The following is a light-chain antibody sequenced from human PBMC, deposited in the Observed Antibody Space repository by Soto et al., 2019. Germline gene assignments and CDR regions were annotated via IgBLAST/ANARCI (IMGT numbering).Light chain of an antibody. CDR2: EVS. Sequence: QSALTQPASVSGSPGQSITISCTGTSSDVGGYNYVSWYQQHPVKAAKLRIYEVSNRPSGVSNRFSGSKSGNTASLTISGLQAEDEADYYCSSYTSSSFHYVFGTGTKLTVL. CDR3: SSYTSSSFHYV. CDR1: SSDVGGYNY. J-gene: IGLJ1*01. V-gene: IGLV2-14*01.